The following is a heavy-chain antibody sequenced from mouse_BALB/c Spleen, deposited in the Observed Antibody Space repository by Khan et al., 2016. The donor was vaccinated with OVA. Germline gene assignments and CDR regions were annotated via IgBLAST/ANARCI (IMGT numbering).Heavy chain of an antibody. CDR3: ARVGISGPAWFTY. D-gene: IGHD3-1*01. V-gene: IGHV3-6*02. J-gene: IGHJ3*01. CDR2: IRYDGNT. CDR1: GYSITNGYF. Sequence: EVQLQESGPGLVKPSQSLSLTCSVTGYSITNGYFWNWIRQFPGNNLEWMGYIRYDGNTNYNPSLKNRISITRDTSKNQFFLNLNSVTPEDTATYYCARVGISGPAWFTYWGQGTLVTVSA.